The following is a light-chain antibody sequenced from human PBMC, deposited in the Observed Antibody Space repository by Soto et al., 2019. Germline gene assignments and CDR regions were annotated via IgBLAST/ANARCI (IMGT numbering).Light chain of an antibody. CDR2: DVS. CDR3: CSYAGSYSGV. V-gene: IGLV2-11*01. CDR1: SSDFGGYNY. J-gene: IGLJ3*02. Sequence: QSALTQPRSVSGSPGQSVTISCTGTSSDFGGYNYVSWYQQHPGKAPQLMIYDVSKRPSGVPDRFSGSKSGNTASLTISGLQAEDEADYYCCSYAGSYSGVFGGGTKLTVL.